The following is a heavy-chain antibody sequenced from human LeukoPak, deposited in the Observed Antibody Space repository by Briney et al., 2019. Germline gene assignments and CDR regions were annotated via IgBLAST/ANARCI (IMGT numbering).Heavy chain of an antibody. CDR3: ARGYCTGGNCYSFGY. J-gene: IGHJ4*02. CDR2: VYHSGLT. Sequence: PSETLSLTCVVSGASVSTNNWWTWVRQAPGKGLEWIGEVYHSGLTNYSPSLKSRVTMSIDKSKNIFSLNLTSVTAADTALYYCARGYCTGGNCYSFGYWGQGTLVTVSS. V-gene: IGHV4/OR15-8*02. CDR1: GASVSTNNW. D-gene: IGHD2-8*02.